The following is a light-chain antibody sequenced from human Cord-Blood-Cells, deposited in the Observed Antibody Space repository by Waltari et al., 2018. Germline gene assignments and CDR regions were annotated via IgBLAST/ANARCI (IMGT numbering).Light chain of an antibody. CDR1: QGISNY. CDR3: QKYNSAPWT. Sequence: DIQMTQSPSALSASVGDRVTITCRASQGISNYLAWYQQKPGKVPKLLIYAASTLQSGVPSRFSGSGYGTDFTLNISSLQPEDVATYYCQKYNSAPWTFGQGTKVEIK. V-gene: IGKV1-27*01. CDR2: AAS. J-gene: IGKJ1*01.